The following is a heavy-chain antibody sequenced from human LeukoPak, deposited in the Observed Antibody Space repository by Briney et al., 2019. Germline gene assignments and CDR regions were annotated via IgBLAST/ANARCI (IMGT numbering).Heavy chain of an antibody. CDR3: AKCGSYGYLDD. Sequence: GGSLRLSCAASGFTFSSYAMSWVRQAPGKGLEWVSVISVSGDRTYYADPVKGRFTISRDNSRNTLYLQMNSLRAEDTAVYYCAKCGSYGYLDDWGQGTLVTVSS. CDR1: GFTFSSYA. D-gene: IGHD5-18*01. V-gene: IGHV3-23*01. CDR2: ISVSGDRT. J-gene: IGHJ4*02.